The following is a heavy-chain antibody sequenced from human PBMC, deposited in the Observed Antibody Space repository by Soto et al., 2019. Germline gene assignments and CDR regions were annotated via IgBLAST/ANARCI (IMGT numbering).Heavy chain of an antibody. CDR3: PRGPTDYHDNNGNYFLDY. CDR1: GYSFITYG. CDR2: ISTYNGNT. Sequence: QVPLVQSGAEVKKPGASVKVSCKVSGYSFITYGVSWVRQAPGQGLDWMGWISTYNGNTKYAERLQGRVTMTTDTTTSTAYMELRSLRSDDTAVYYCPRGPTDYHDNNGNYFLDYWGQGTLVTVSS. J-gene: IGHJ4*02. V-gene: IGHV1-18*01. D-gene: IGHD3-22*01.